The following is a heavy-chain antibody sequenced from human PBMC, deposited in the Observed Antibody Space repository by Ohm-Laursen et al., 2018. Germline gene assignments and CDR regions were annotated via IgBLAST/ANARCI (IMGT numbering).Heavy chain of an antibody. CDR1: GGSISSAGYY. CDR2: IDYSGNT. V-gene: IGHV4-31*03. Sequence: SETLSLTCTVSGGSISSAGYYWSWIRQHPGKGLEWIGYIDYSGNTYYNPSLKSRVIISVDTSKSQFSLKLSSVTAADTALYYCASVPPPVSGWYYFDYWGQGTLVTVSS. J-gene: IGHJ4*02. D-gene: IGHD6-19*01. CDR3: ASVPPPVSGWYYFDY.